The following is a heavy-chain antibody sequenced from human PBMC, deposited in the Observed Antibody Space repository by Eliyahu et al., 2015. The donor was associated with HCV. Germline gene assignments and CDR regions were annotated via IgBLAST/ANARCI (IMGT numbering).Heavy chain of an antibody. CDR3: TTGAPGGFDYYLDV. V-gene: IGHV3-15*01. CDR2: IKSRNDGGTT. D-gene: IGHD3-10*01. Sequence: EVQLVESGGGLVKPGGSLRLSCAASGFTFSKAWMSWVRQAPGEGAGGVGRIKSRNDGGTTDYAAPVKGRFTISRDDSKSTLYLQMNSLKTEDTAVYYCTTGAPGGFDYYLDVWGQGTTVTVSS. CDR1: GFTFSKAW. J-gene: IGHJ6*03.